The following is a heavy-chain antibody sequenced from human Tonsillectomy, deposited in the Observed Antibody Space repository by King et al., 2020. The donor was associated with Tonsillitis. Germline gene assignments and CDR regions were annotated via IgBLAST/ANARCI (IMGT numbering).Heavy chain of an antibody. D-gene: IGHD6-19*01. J-gene: IGHJ4*02. V-gene: IGHV3-30*18. CDR3: AKARQWLVHFDY. Sequence: QLVQSGGGVVQPGRSLRLSCAASGFTFSSYGIHWVRQAPGKGLEWVAVISSDCSKKYYADSVRGRFTISRDNSKNTLYLQMNSLRADDTAVDYCAKARQWLVHFDYWGQGTLVTVSS. CDR2: ISSDCSKK. CDR1: GFTFSSYG.